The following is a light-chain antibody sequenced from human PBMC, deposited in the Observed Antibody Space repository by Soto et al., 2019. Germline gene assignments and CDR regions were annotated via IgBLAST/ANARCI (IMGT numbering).Light chain of an antibody. J-gene: IGLJ1*01. Sequence: QSALTQPASVSGSPGQSITISCTGTSSDVGGYNYVSWYQQHPGKAPKLMIYDVSNRPSGVSSRFSGSKSGNTASLTISGLQAEDEADYYCSSYTSSSTYVFGIGTKVTV. CDR3: SSYTSSSTYV. CDR1: SSDVGGYNY. CDR2: DVS. V-gene: IGLV2-14*01.